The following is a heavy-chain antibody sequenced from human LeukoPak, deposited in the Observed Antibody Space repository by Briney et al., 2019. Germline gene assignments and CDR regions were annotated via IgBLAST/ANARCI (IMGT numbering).Heavy chain of an antibody. CDR3: ARGSESYGHYGY. Sequence: PSETLSLTCSVSAGSISGSNWSWLRQPPGQGLEWIAYMYNSGSTNYNPSIKSRLTISIDTCKNQFSLKLSSLTAAVTAIYCWARGSESYGHYGYWGQGILVTVSS. J-gene: IGHJ4*02. D-gene: IGHD4-17*01. CDR1: AGSISGSN. V-gene: IGHV4-59*01. CDR2: MYNSGST.